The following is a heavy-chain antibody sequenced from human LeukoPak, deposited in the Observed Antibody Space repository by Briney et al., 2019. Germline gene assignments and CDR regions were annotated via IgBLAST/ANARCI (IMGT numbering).Heavy chain of an antibody. V-gene: IGHV6-1*01. D-gene: IGHD6-6*01. Sequence: SQTLSLTCAISGDSVSSNSAAWNWIRQSPSRGLEWLGRTYYRSKWYNDYAVSVKSRITINPDTSKNQFSLQLNSVTPEDTAVYYCARETEYSSSYYYHYYMDVWGKGTTVTVSS. CDR2: TYYRSKWYN. CDR1: GDSVSSNSAA. J-gene: IGHJ6*03. CDR3: ARETEYSSSYYYHYYMDV.